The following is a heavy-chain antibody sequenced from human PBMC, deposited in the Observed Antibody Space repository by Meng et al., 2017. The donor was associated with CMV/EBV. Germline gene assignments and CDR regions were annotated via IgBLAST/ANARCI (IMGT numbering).Heavy chain of an antibody. CDR2: VDPEDGET. CDR1: YTFTDYY. J-gene: IGHJ5*02. V-gene: IGHV1-69-2*01. Sequence: YTFTDYYMHWVQQAPGKGLEWMGLVDPEDGETIYAEKFQGRVTITEDTSTDTAYMELSSLRSEDTAVYYCATERYQLLPGRSNWFDPWGQGTLVTVSS. D-gene: IGHD2-2*01. CDR3: ATERYQLLPGRSNWFDP.